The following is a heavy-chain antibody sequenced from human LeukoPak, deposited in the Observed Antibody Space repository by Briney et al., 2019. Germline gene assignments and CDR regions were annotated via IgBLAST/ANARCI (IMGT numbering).Heavy chain of an antibody. Sequence: GGSLRLSCAASGFTFSSYSMNWVRQAPGKGLEWVSSISSSSSCIYYADSVKGRFTISRDNAKNSLYLQMNSLRAEDTAVYYCARDRGDYDFWSGSTGFDYWGQGTLVTVSS. D-gene: IGHD3-3*01. J-gene: IGHJ4*02. CDR3: ARDRGDYDFWSGSTGFDY. CDR1: GFTFSSYS. V-gene: IGHV3-21*01. CDR2: ISSSSSCI.